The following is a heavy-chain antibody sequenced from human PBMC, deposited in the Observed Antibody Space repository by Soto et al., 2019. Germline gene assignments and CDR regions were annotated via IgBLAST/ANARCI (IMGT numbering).Heavy chain of an antibody. J-gene: IGHJ4*02. CDR1: GGSISSGDYY. CDR3: ASCITIFGVVTPPNY. CDR2: IYYSGST. Sequence: SEPLSLTCTVSGGSISSGDYYWSWIRQPPGKGLEWIGYIYYSGSTYYNPSLKSRVTISVDTSKNQFSLKLSSVTAADTAVYYCASCITIFGVVTPPNYWGQGTLGTV. V-gene: IGHV4-30-4*01. D-gene: IGHD3-3*01.